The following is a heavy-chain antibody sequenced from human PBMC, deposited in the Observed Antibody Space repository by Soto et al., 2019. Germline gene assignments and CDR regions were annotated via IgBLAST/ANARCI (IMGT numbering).Heavy chain of an antibody. CDR3: AKVRESAAAGHFDS. D-gene: IGHD6-13*01. CDR1: RFTFTTYA. Sequence: GGSLRLSCAASRFTFTTYAMNWVRQAPGKGLEWVALMSSDGTNEHYADSVRGRFTVSRDNSRNTLFLQMNNLRTDDTAVYYCAKVRESAAAGHFDSWGQGTLVTVSS. V-gene: IGHV3-30-3*01. CDR2: MSSDGTNE. J-gene: IGHJ4*02.